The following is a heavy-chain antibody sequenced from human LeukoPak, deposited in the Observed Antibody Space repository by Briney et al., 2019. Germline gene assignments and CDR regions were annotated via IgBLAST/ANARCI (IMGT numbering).Heavy chain of an antibody. J-gene: IGHJ4*02. Sequence: GGSLRLSCAASGFTFSDYAMSWVRQTPGKGLEWVSTICGDCGNTHYADSVKGRFTISRDNSKNTLYLQMSSLRAEDSALYYCARDVGVVMFDYWGQGTLVTVSS. CDR1: GFTFSDYA. V-gene: IGHV3-23*01. CDR2: ICGDCGNT. CDR3: ARDVGVVMFDY. D-gene: IGHD3-3*01.